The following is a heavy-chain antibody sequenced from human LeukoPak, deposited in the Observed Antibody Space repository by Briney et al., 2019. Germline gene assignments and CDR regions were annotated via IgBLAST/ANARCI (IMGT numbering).Heavy chain of an antibody. CDR1: GGTFSSYA. D-gene: IGHD2-2*01. J-gene: IGHJ6*02. V-gene: IGHV1-69*13. Sequence: SVKVPCKASGGTFSSYAISWVRQAPGQGLEWMGGIIPIFGTANYAQKFQGRVTITADESTSTAYMELSSLRSEDTAVYYCARDSGYCSSTSCYAHYYYYYGMDVWGQGTTVTVSS. CDR2: IIPIFGTA. CDR3: ARDSGYCSSTSCYAHYYYYYGMDV.